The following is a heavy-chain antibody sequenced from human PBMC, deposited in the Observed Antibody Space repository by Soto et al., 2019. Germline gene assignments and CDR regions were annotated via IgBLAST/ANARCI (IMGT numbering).Heavy chain of an antibody. Sequence: QAHLVQSGAEVRKPGASVKVSCQALEHTSTIYYIHWVRQARGRGLEWTGWINADSGDTTYAEDFRGRVTFTRDTSTSTFHMELSRLRLDDTAMYFCATRDYDILTGYLHIWGQGTLITVSS. CDR3: ATRDYDILTGYLHI. D-gene: IGHD3-9*01. CDR2: INADSGDT. J-gene: IGHJ1*01. V-gene: IGHV1-2*02. CDR1: EHTSTIYY.